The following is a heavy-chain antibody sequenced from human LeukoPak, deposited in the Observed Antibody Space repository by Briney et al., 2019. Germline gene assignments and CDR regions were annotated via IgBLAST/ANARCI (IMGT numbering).Heavy chain of an antibody. Sequence: ASVKVSCKASGYTFTGYYMHWVRQAPGQGLEWMGWINPNSGGTNYAQKFQGRVTMTRDTSISTAYMELSRLRSDDTAVYYCAREVAVAGTDYYYYGMDVWGQGTTVTVSS. CDR2: INPNSGGT. V-gene: IGHV1-2*02. J-gene: IGHJ6*02. CDR3: AREVAVAGTDYYYYGMDV. D-gene: IGHD6-19*01. CDR1: GYTFTGYY.